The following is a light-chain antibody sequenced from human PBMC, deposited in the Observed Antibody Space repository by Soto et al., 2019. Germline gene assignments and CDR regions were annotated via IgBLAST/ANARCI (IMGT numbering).Light chain of an antibody. CDR1: QSVSSN. Sequence: EIVMTQSPATLSVSPGERATLSCRASQSVSSNLAWYQQKPGQAPRLLIYGASTTSAGIPASLSGSGSVTASTLTISSLQSEALAVYDCQQYNNWPGTFGQGTKLEIK. V-gene: IGKV3-15*01. J-gene: IGKJ2*02. CDR3: QQYNNWPGT. CDR2: GAS.